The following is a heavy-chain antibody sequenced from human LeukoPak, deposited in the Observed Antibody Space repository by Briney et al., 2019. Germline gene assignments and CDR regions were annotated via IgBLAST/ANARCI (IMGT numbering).Heavy chain of an antibody. V-gene: IGHV1-18*01. Sequence: GASVKVSCKASGYTFTSYGISWVRQAPGQGLEWTGWISAYNGNTNYAQKLQGRVTMTTDTSTSTAYMELRSLRSDDTAVYYCARDRLDVWFGELSDAFDIWGQGTMVTVSS. CDR3: ARDRLDVWFGELSDAFDI. D-gene: IGHD3-10*01. CDR2: ISAYNGNT. J-gene: IGHJ3*02. CDR1: GYTFTSYG.